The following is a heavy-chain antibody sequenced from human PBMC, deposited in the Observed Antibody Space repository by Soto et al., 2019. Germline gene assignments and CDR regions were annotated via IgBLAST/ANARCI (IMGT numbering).Heavy chain of an antibody. Sequence: EVQLVESGGGLVKPGGPLRLSCAASGFTFSSYSMNWVRQAPGKGLEWVSSISSSSSYIYYADSVKGRFTISRDNAKNSLYLQMNSLRAEDTAVYYCARRMATTDAFDIWGQGTMVTVSS. CDR1: GFTFSSYS. D-gene: IGHD5-12*01. CDR3: ARRMATTDAFDI. V-gene: IGHV3-21*01. CDR2: ISSSSSYI. J-gene: IGHJ3*02.